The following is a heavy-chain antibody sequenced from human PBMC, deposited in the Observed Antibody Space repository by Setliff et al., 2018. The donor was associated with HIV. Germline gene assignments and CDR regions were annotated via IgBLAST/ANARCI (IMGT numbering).Heavy chain of an antibody. J-gene: IGHJ4*02. CDR2: IFHRGTMFHSESVYT. CDR3: AKPDGKYPFDH. V-gene: IGHV4-39*07. CDR1: GGSVSSSTTYY. D-gene: IGHD2-2*01. Sequence: SETLSLTCTVSGGSVSSSTTYYWGWIRQPPGKGLEWIGSIFHRGTMFHSESVYTYHNPSLKSRVTISIDTSKNQFSLSLSSMTAADTAVYYCAKPDGKYPFDHWGLGTLVTVSS.